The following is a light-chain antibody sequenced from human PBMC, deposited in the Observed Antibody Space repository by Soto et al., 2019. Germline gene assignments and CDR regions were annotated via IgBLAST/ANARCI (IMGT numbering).Light chain of an antibody. CDR1: SSNIGKNY. CDR2: EDH. CDR3: GTWDSSLNAGV. Sequence: QSVLTQSPSVYAAAGQKVTISCSGGSSNIGKNYVSWYQHLPGTAPKLLIYEDHKRPSGIPDRFSGSKSATSATLGITGLQTGDEADYYCGTWDSSLNAGVFGGGTKLTVL. J-gene: IGLJ3*02. V-gene: IGLV1-51*02.